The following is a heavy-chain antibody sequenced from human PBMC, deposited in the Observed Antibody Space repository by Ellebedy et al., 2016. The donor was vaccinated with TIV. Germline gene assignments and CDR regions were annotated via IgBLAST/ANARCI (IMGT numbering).Heavy chain of an antibody. V-gene: IGHV3-15*01. CDR3: AGHLWPFDY. CDR1: GLTLTHVW. D-gene: IGHD2-21*01. Sequence: GESLKISCAASGLTLTHVWMNWVRQAPGKGLEWVGRIQSESDGGTTHFAAPVAGRFTISRDDSRNMLYLFMASLNTDDTAVYYCAGHLWPFDYWGQGALVTVSS. CDR2: IQSESDGGTT. J-gene: IGHJ4*02.